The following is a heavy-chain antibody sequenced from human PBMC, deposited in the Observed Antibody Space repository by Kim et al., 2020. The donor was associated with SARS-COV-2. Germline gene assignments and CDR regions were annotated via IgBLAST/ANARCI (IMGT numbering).Heavy chain of an antibody. Sequence: SVKVSCKASGGTFSSYAISWVRQAPGQGLEWMGGIIPIFGTANYAQKFQGRVTITADESTSTAYMELSSLRSEDTAVYYCAPTNLGYCSSTSCFTSSHQQAWFDPWGQGTLVTVSS. CDR1: GGTFSSYA. J-gene: IGHJ5*02. CDR2: IIPIFGTA. V-gene: IGHV1-69*13. CDR3: APTNLGYCSSTSCFTSSHQQAWFDP. D-gene: IGHD2-2*01.